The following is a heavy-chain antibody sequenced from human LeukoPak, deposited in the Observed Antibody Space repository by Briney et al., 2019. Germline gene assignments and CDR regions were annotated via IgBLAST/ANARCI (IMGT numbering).Heavy chain of an antibody. J-gene: IGHJ4*02. Sequence: GGSLRLSCAASGFTFSSYAMSWVRQAPGKGLEWVSIISGSGGNTYYADSVKGRFTISRDNSKNTLYLQMNSLRAEDTAVYYCAKVPVPANRYYDILTGPFDYWGQGTLVTVSS. CDR3: AKVPVPANRYYDILTGPFDY. CDR2: ISGSGGNT. CDR1: GFTFSSYA. V-gene: IGHV3-23*01. D-gene: IGHD3-9*01.